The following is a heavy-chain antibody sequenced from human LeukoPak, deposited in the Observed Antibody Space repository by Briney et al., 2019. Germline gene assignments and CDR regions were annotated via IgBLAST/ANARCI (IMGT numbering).Heavy chain of an antibody. CDR2: INHSGST. Sequence: SETLSLTCAVYGGSFSGYYWSWIRQPPGKGLEWIGEINHSGSTNYNPSLKSRVTISVDTSKNQFSLKLSSVTAADTAVYYCAGEHDYGDYLLDYWGQGTLVTVSS. V-gene: IGHV4-34*01. CDR3: AGEHDYGDYLLDY. D-gene: IGHD4-17*01. J-gene: IGHJ4*02. CDR1: GGSFSGYY.